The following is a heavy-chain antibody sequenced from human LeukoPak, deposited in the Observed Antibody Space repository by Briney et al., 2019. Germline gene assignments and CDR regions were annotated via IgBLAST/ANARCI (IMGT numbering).Heavy chain of an antibody. D-gene: IGHD3-22*01. CDR3: ARDPYYYDSSGSPTDGMDV. CDR2: IDNSGRSI. CDR1: GFTFSSYE. V-gene: IGHV3-48*03. Sequence: GGSLRLSCAASGFTFSSYEMNWVRQAPGKGLEWVSYIDNSGRSIYYADSVMGRFTVSRDNAENSLYLQMNSLRAEDTAVYYCARDPYYYDSSGSPTDGMDVWGQGTTVTVSS. J-gene: IGHJ6*02.